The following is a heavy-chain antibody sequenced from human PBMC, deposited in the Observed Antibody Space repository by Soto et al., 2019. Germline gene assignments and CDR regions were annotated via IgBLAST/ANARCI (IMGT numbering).Heavy chain of an antibody. CDR1: GFTFSSYA. J-gene: IGHJ3*02. Sequence: EVQLLESGGGLVQPGGSLRLSCAASGFTFSSYAMSWVRQAPGTGLEWVSAISGSGGSTYYADSVKGRFTISRDNSKNTLYLQMNSLRAEDTAVYYCAKVASLYDYIWGSYRCDAFDIWGQGTMVTVSS. V-gene: IGHV3-23*01. D-gene: IGHD3-16*02. CDR2: ISGSGGST. CDR3: AKVASLYDYIWGSYRCDAFDI.